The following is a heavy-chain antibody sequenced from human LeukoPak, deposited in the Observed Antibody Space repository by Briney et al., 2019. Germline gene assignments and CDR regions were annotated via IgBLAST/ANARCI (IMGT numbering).Heavy chain of an antibody. V-gene: IGHV3-21*01. CDR3: ARGPEADCSSTSCYTELDY. J-gene: IGHJ4*02. CDR1: GFTFSSYS. CDR2: ISSSSSYI. D-gene: IGHD2-2*02. Sequence: PGGSLRLSCVASGFTFSSYSMNWVRQAPGKGLEWVSSISSSSSYIYYADSVKGRFTISRDNAKNSLYLQMNSLRAEDTAVYYCARGPEADCSSTSCYTELDYWGQGTLVTVSS.